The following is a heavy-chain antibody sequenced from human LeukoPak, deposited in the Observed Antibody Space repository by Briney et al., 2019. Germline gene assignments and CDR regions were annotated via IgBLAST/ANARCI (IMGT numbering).Heavy chain of an antibody. CDR1: GYSISSGYY. D-gene: IGHD6-13*01. V-gene: IGHV4-38-2*02. CDR3: ARSDLALSSSWYFDY. CDR2: IYHSGST. Sequence: SETLSLTCTVSGYSISSGYYWGWIRQPPGKGLEWIGSIYHSGSTYYNPSLKSRVTISVDTSKNQFSLKLSSVTAADTAVYYCARSDLALSSSWYFDYWGQGTLVTVSS. J-gene: IGHJ4*02.